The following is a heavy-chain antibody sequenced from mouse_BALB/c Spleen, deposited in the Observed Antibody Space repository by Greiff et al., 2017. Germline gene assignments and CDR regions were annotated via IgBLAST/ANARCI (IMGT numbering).Heavy chain of an antibody. D-gene: IGHD2-10*02. CDR3: ARHPYDYGAMDY. Sequence: EVHLVESGGDLVKPGGSLKLSCAASGFTFSSYGMSWVRQTPDKRLEWVATISSGGSYTYYPDSVKGRFTISRDNAKNTLYLQMSSLKSEDTAMYYCARHPYDYGAMDYWGQGTSVTVSS. CDR2: ISSGGSYT. J-gene: IGHJ4*01. CDR1: GFTFSSYG. V-gene: IGHV5-6*01.